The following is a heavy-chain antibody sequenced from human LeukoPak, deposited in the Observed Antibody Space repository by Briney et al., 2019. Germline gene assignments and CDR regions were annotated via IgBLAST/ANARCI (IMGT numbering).Heavy chain of an antibody. CDR3: AREWGKLERQGFLLY. V-gene: IGHV1-2*04. Sequence: ASVKVSCKASGYTFTGYYMHWVRQAPGQGLEWMGWINPNSGGTNYAQKFQGWVTMTRDTSTSTAYMELSRLRSDDTAVYYCAREWGKLERQGFLLYWGQGTLVTVSS. CDR2: INPNSGGT. CDR1: GYTFTGYY. J-gene: IGHJ4*02. D-gene: IGHD1-1*01.